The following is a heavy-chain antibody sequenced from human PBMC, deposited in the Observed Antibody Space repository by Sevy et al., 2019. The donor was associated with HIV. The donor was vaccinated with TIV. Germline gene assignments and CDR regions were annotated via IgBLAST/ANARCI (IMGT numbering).Heavy chain of an antibody. CDR3: ASSSWYGDAFDI. Sequence: GGSLRLSCAASGFTFSSYAMSWVRQAPGKGLEWVSAISGSGGSTYYADSVKGRFTMSTDNSKNTLYLQMNSLRAEDTAVYYCASSSWYGDAFDIWGQGTMVTVSS. D-gene: IGHD6-13*01. J-gene: IGHJ3*02. CDR1: GFTFSSYA. V-gene: IGHV3-23*01. CDR2: ISGSGGST.